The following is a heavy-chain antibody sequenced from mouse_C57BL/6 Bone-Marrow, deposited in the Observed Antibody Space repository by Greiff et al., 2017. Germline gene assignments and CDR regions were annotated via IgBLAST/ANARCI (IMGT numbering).Heavy chain of an antibody. D-gene: IGHD2-2*01. V-gene: IGHV5-17*01. Sequence: EVQLVESGGGLVKPGGSLKLSCAASGFTFSDYGMHWVRQAPEKGLEWVAYISSGSSTIYYADTVKGRFTISRDNAKNTLFLQMTSLRSEDTAMYYCARGGYDRVAYYFDYWGQGTTLTVSS. CDR1: GFTFSDYG. CDR3: ARGGYDRVAYYFDY. CDR2: ISSGSSTI. J-gene: IGHJ2*01.